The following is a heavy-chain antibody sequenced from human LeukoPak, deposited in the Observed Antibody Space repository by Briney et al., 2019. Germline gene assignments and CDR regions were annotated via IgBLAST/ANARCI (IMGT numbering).Heavy chain of an antibody. J-gene: IGHJ4*02. CDR3: ARHPGRLFDY. Sequence: SETLSLTCTVSGGSISSSSFYWGWIRQPPGKGLEWIGSIYYSGNTYYNPSLKSRVSISVDTSKNQFSLKLSSVTAADTAVYYCARHPGRLFDYWGQGTLVPVSS. V-gene: IGHV4-39*01. CDR2: IYYSGNT. CDR1: GGSISSSSFY.